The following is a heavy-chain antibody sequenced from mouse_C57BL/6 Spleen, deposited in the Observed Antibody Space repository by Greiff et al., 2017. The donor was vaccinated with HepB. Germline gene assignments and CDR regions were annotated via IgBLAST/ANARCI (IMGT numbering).Heavy chain of an antibody. CDR1: GYTFTSYW. J-gene: IGHJ3*01. CDR3: TRPHSSGYDAWFAY. D-gene: IGHD3-2*02. CDR2: IYPGNSDT. Sequence: EVQLQQSGTVLARPGASVKMSCKTSGYTFTSYWMHWVKQRPGQGLEWIGAIYPGNSDTSYNQKFKGKAKLTAVTSASTAYMELSSLTNEDSAVYYCTRPHSSGYDAWFAYWGQGTLVTVSA. V-gene: IGHV1-5*01.